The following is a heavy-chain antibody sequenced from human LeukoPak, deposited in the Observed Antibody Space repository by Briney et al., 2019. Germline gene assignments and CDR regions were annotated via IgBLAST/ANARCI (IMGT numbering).Heavy chain of an antibody. Sequence: SETLSLTCTVSGYSISSGYYWGWIRQPPGKGLEWIGSIYHSGSTYYNPSLKSRVTISVDTSKNQFSLKLSSVTAADTAVYYCARVVYSSGWYFDYWGQGTLVTVSS. V-gene: IGHV4-38-2*02. CDR1: GYSISSGYY. J-gene: IGHJ4*02. CDR3: ARVVYSSGWYFDY. D-gene: IGHD6-19*01. CDR2: IYHSGST.